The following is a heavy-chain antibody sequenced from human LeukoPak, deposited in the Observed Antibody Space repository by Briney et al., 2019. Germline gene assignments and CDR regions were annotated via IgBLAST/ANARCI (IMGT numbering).Heavy chain of an antibody. V-gene: IGHV3-30-3*01. CDR3: ARGIAVAGTFVWFDP. J-gene: IGHJ5*02. D-gene: IGHD6-19*01. Sequence: PGRSLRLSCAASGFTFNIYAMHWVRQAPGKGLEWVAVISYDGSKTYYADSVKGRFTISRDNSKNTLYLQMNSQRAEDTAVYYCARGIAVAGTFVWFDPWGQGTLVTVSS. CDR1: GFTFNIYA. CDR2: ISYDGSKT.